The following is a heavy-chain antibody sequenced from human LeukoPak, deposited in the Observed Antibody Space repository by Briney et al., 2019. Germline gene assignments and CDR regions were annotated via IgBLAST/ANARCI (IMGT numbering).Heavy chain of an antibody. CDR2: ISGGGGGA. Sequence: GGSLRLSCAASGFTFRNYAMSWVQQAPGKGLEWVSVISGGGGGAYYADSLRGRFTISRDNAKNTLYLQMNSLRADDTAIYYCVRDGSGYDYWGQGTLVTVSS. J-gene: IGHJ4*02. V-gene: IGHV3-23*01. D-gene: IGHD6-19*01. CDR1: GFTFRNYA. CDR3: VRDGSGYDY.